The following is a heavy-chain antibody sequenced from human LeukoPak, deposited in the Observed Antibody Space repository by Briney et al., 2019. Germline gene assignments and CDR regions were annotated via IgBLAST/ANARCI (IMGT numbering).Heavy chain of an antibody. D-gene: IGHD3-22*01. Sequence: GGSLRLSCAASGFTFSSYAMSWFRQAPGKGLEWVGFIRSKAYGGTTEYAASVKGRFTISRDDSKSIAYLQMNSLKTEDTAVYYCTREGVYYYDSTWSFDYWGQGTLVTVSS. CDR1: GFTFSSYA. V-gene: IGHV3-49*03. CDR3: TREGVYYYDSTWSFDY. J-gene: IGHJ4*02. CDR2: IRSKAYGGTT.